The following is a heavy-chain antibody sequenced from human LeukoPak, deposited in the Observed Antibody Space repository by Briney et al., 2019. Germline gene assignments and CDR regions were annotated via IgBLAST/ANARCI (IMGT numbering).Heavy chain of an antibody. CDR2: ISGSGGST. J-gene: IGHJ5*02. CDR3: AKGPYYDLRNSWFDP. CDR1: GFTFSSYA. Sequence: GGSLRLSCAASGFTFSSYAMSWVRQAPGKGLEWVSAISGSGGSTYYADSVKDRFTISRDNSKNTLYLQMNSLRAEDTAVYYCAKGPYYDLRNSWFDPWGQGTLVTVSS. V-gene: IGHV3-23*01. D-gene: IGHD3-22*01.